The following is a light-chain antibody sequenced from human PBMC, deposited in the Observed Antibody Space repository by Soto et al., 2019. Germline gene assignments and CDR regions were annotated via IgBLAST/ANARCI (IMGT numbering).Light chain of an antibody. Sequence: EIVLTQSPGTLSLSPGERATLSCRASQSVSSSYLAWYQQKPGQAPRLLMYGASSRATGIPDRFSGSGSGTDFTLTISKLEPEDFAVYYCQQFGSWTFGQGTKVEIK. CDR3: QQFGSWT. CDR2: GAS. V-gene: IGKV3-20*01. CDR1: QSVSSSY. J-gene: IGKJ1*01.